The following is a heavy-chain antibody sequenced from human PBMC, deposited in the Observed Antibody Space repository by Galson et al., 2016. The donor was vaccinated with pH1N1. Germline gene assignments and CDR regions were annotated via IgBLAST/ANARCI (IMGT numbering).Heavy chain of an antibody. Sequence: SVKVSCKASGYNFNVYYMHWVRQAPGQGLQWMGWIDPNSGTTYYAQKFQGRVTMTRDTSISTAYMELSRLTSDDTALYYCARILRTLVFDYWGQGTLVTV. D-gene: IGHD3-9*01. J-gene: IGHJ4*02. V-gene: IGHV1-2*02. CDR1: GYNFNVYY. CDR2: IDPNSGTT. CDR3: ARILRTLVFDY.